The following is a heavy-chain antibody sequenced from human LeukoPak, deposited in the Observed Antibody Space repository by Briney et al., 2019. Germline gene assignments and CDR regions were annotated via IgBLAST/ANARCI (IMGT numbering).Heavy chain of an antibody. D-gene: IGHD3-22*01. V-gene: IGHV3-66*01. J-gene: IGHJ4*02. Sequence: GGSLRLSCVASGFTVRRNYMSWVRQAPGKGLEWVSVIYSGGSKYYADSVKGRFIISRDNSKNTLYLQMNSLRAEDTAVYYCARDPYYDSSGYYYVPKMADYWGQGTLVTVSS. CDR1: GFTVRRNY. CDR2: IYSGGSK. CDR3: ARDPYYDSSGYYYVPKMADY.